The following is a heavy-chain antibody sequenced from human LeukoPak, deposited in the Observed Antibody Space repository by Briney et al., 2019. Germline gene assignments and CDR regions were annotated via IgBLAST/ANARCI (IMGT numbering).Heavy chain of an antibody. CDR1: GFTFSSYG. CDR2: ISGSGGTT. J-gene: IGHJ5*02. Sequence: GGSLRLSCAASGFTFSSYGMSWVRRAPGKGLEWVSTISGSGGTTYYADSVKGRFTISRDNSKSTLYLQMNSLRAEDTAVYYCAREMNIVVVPAVYNWFDPWGQGTLVTVSS. V-gene: IGHV3-23*01. D-gene: IGHD2-2*01. CDR3: AREMNIVVVPAVYNWFDP.